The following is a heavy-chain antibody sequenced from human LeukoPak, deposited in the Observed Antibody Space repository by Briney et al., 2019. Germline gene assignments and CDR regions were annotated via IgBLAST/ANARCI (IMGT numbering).Heavy chain of an antibody. CDR3: AVGSSGLRGYYYYMDV. CDR1: GFTFSSYE. Sequence: GGSLRLSCAASGFTFSSYEMNWVRQAPGKGLEWVSYISSSGSTIYYADSVKGRFTISRDNAKNSLYLQMNSLRAEDTAVYYCAVGSSGLRGYYYYMDVWGKGTTVTVSS. D-gene: IGHD6-19*01. V-gene: IGHV3-48*03. CDR2: ISSSGSTI. J-gene: IGHJ6*03.